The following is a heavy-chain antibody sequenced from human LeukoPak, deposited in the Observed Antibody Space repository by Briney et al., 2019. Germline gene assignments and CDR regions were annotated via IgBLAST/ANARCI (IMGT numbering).Heavy chain of an antibody. CDR2: ISSSSSTI. D-gene: IGHD2-2*01. CDR1: GFTFSSYS. J-gene: IGHJ5*02. Sequence: PGGSLRLSCAASGFTFSSYSMNWVRQAPGKGLEWVSYISSSSSTIYYADSVKGRFTISRDNAKNSLYLQMNSLRAEDTAVYYCARVAGNRRIVVVPAASWFDPWGQGTLVTVSS. CDR3: ARVAGNRRIVVVPAASWFDP. V-gene: IGHV3-48*01.